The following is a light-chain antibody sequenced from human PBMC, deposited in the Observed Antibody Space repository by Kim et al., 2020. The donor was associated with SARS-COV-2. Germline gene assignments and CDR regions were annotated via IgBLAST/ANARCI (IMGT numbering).Light chain of an antibody. V-gene: IGKV3-20*01. CDR1: QSVTSRN. J-gene: IGKJ1*01. Sequence: PGERATHSCRASQSVTSRNLAWYQQKRGQAPRLLIYGASSRATGIPDRFSGSGSGTDFTLTISRLESEDFAVYYCQQYGSSWTFGQGTKVDIK. CDR2: GAS. CDR3: QQYGSSWT.